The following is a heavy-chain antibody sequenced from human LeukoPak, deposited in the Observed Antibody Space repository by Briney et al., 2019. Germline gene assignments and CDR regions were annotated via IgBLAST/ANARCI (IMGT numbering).Heavy chain of an antibody. V-gene: IGHV4-59*01. Sequence: SETLSLTCTVSGGSISSYYWSWIRQPPGKGLEWIGYIYYSGSTNYNPSLKRRVTITVDTSKNQFSLKLSSVTAADTAVYYCARVWLHSSGWYYFDYWGQGTLVTVSS. CDR1: GGSISSYY. D-gene: IGHD6-19*01. CDR2: IYYSGST. J-gene: IGHJ4*02. CDR3: ARVWLHSSGWYYFDY.